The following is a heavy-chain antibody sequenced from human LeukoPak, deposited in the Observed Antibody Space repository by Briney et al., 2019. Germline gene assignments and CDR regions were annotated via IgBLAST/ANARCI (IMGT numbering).Heavy chain of an antibody. CDR1: GYSFTSYW. CDR3: ARSSGGNSGLSLVRNWFDP. D-gene: IGHD4-23*01. J-gene: IGHJ5*02. CDR2: IYPGDSDT. V-gene: IGHV5-51*01. Sequence: GESLKISCKGSGYSFTSYWIGWVRQMPGKGLEWMGIIYPGDSDTRYSPSFQGQVTISADKSISTAYLQWSSLKASDTAMYYCARSSGGNSGLSLVRNWFDPWGQGTLVTVSS.